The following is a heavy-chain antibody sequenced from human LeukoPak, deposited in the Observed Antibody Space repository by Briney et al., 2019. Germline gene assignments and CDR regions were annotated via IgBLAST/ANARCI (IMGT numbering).Heavy chain of an antibody. Sequence: GGSLRLSCAASGFIFSSYWMSWVRQAPGKGLEWVVNIKQDGSEKYYVDSVRGRLVISRDNARNSLYLQMNTLRVEDTAVYYCARDLGWLQSDYWGQGTLVTVSS. CDR1: GFIFSSYW. CDR3: ARDLGWLQSDY. D-gene: IGHD5-24*01. J-gene: IGHJ4*02. V-gene: IGHV3-7*01. CDR2: IKQDGSEK.